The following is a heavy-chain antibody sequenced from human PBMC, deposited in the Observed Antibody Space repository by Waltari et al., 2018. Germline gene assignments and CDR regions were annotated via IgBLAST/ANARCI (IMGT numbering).Heavy chain of an antibody. J-gene: IGHJ3*02. V-gene: IGHV4-38-2*02. CDR3: ARPYGDYACDI. CDR1: GYSISSGYY. D-gene: IGHD4-17*01. CDR2: IYHSGGT. Sequence: QVQLQESGPGLVKPSETLSLTCTVSGYSISSGYYWGWIRQPPGKGLEWSGSIYHSGGTYYNPSLNSRGTISVDTSKDQFAMRLSSVTAADTAVYYCARPYGDYACDIWGQGTMVTVSS.